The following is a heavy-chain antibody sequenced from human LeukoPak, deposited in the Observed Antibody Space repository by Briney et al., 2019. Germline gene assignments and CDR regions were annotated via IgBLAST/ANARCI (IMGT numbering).Heavy chain of an antibody. Sequence: ASVKVSCKASGYTFSGFYIYWVRQAPGQGLEWMGWINPNSGGTNYAQKFQGRVTMTRDTSISTAYMELSRLRSYDRAVYYCARLSWLRHAFDIWGQGTMVTVSS. J-gene: IGHJ3*02. CDR2: INPNSGGT. CDR3: ARLSWLRHAFDI. D-gene: IGHD5-12*01. CDR1: GYTFSGFY. V-gene: IGHV1-2*02.